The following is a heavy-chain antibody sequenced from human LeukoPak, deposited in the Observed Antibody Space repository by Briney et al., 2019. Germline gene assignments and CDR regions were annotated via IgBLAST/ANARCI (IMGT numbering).Heavy chain of an antibody. J-gene: IGHJ4*02. CDR2: IKQDGSEK. CDR3: ARDSVNYYDSSGYSGGLDY. CDR1: GFTFSSYW. Sequence: GGSLRLSCAASGFTFSSYWMSWVRQAPGKGLEWVANIKQDGSEKYYVDSVKGRFTISRDNAKNSLYLQMNSLRAEDTAVYYWARDSVNYYDSSGYSGGLDYWGQGTLVTVSS. V-gene: IGHV3-7*03. D-gene: IGHD3-22*01.